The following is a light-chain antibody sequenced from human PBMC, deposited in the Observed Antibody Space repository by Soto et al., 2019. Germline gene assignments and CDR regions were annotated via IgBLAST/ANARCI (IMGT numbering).Light chain of an antibody. CDR2: AAS. J-gene: IGKJ1*01. V-gene: IGKV1-39*01. CDR1: QSISNY. CDR3: QQSYRTPST. Sequence: DIQMTQSPSSLSASMGDRVTITCRASQSISNYFTWYQQKPGKAPKRLIYAASSLQSGVPSGFSGSGSGTDFTLTISSLQPEHFATYYCQQSYRTPSTFGQGTKVEI.